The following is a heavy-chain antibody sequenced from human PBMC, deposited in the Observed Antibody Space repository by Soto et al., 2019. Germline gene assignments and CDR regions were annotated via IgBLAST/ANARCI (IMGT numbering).Heavy chain of an antibody. Sequence: QVQLQESGPGLVKPSETLSLTCTVSNDSISSYFWTWIRQSPGRGLEWIGYIYYSGLTNYNPSLKIRVSISLDTSKNHFSLKLSSVTAADTAVYYCATRTYGSGNYYFDYWGQGALVTVSS. V-gene: IGHV4-59*08. CDR3: ATRTYGSGNYYFDY. CDR1: NDSISSYF. D-gene: IGHD3-10*01. J-gene: IGHJ4*02. CDR2: IYYSGLT.